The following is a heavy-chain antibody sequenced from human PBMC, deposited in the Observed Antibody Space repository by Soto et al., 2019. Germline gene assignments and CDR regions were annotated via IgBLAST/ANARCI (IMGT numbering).Heavy chain of an antibody. CDR2: ISWKSGSI. Sequence: EVQLVESVGGLVQPGRSLRLSCAASGFTFDDYAMRWVQQAPGKGLEWVSGISWKSGSICYADSVKGRFTISRDNAKNSLYLQRNSLSAEDTALYYWAKDEAAAGTVGAFDIWGKGTMVTVSS. CDR3: AKDEAAAGTVGAFDI. CDR1: GFTFDDYA. J-gene: IGHJ3*02. D-gene: IGHD6-13*01. V-gene: IGHV3-9*01.